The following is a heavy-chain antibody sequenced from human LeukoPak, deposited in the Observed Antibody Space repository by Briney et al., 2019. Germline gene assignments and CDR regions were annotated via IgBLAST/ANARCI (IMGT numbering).Heavy chain of an antibody. Sequence: ASVKVSCKASGYTFTSYGISWVRQAPGQGLEWMGWISAYNGNTNYAQKLQGRVTMTTDTSTSTAYMELRSLRSDDTAVYYCARGPWGYDSSGYYHFDYWGQGTLVTVSS. V-gene: IGHV1-18*01. D-gene: IGHD3-22*01. CDR2: ISAYNGNT. CDR1: GYTFTSYG. J-gene: IGHJ4*02. CDR3: ARGPWGYDSSGYYHFDY.